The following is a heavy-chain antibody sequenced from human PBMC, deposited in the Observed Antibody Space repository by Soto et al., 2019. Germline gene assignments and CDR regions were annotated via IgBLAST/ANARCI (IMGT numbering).Heavy chain of an antibody. D-gene: IGHD3-9*01. J-gene: IGHJ6*02. CDR2: IVVGSGNT. V-gene: IGHV1-58*01. CDR1: GFTFTSSA. Sequence: GASVKVSCKASGFTFTSSAVQWVRQARGQRLEWIGWIVVGSGNTNYAQKFQERVTITRDMSTSTAYMELSSLRSEDTAVYYCAADITIFQYYYYYGMDVWGQGTTVTVSS. CDR3: AADITIFQYYYYYGMDV.